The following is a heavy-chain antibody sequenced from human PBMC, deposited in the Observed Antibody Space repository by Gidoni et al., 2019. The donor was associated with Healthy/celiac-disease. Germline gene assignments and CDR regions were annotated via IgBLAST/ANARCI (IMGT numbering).Heavy chain of an antibody. CDR2: IISSSSYI. D-gene: IGHD1-7*01. CDR1: GFTFSSYS. V-gene: IGHV3-21*01. Sequence: EVQLVESGGGLVKPGGSLRLSCAASGFTFSSYSMNLVRQAPGKGLELFSSIISSSSYIYYADSVKGRFTISRDNAKNSLYLQMNSLRAEDTAVYYCAMSSITGTYPDFDYWGQGTLVTVSS. J-gene: IGHJ4*02. CDR3: AMSSITGTYPDFDY.